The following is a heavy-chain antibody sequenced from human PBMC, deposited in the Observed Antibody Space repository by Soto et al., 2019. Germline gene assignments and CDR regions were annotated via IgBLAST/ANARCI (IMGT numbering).Heavy chain of an antibody. CDR3: GRGAPLSAGGSGIDS. CDR1: GYTFTNYY. Sequence: QVQLVQSGAEVKKPGASVKVSCKASGYTFTNYYMHWVRQAPGQGLEWVGVINPTTGNTAFAQILQGRVTMTRDTSTSTVYMELGSLRSEDTAVYYCGRGAPLSAGGSGIDSWGQGTLVTVS. V-gene: IGHV1-46*01. CDR2: INPTTGNT. D-gene: IGHD2-15*01. J-gene: IGHJ5*01.